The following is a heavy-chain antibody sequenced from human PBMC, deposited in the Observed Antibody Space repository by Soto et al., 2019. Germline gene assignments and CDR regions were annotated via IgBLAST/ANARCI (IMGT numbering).Heavy chain of an antibody. CDR3: AKALTEYSSSDWFDP. CDR1: GYTFTSYD. J-gene: IGHJ5*02. Sequence: ASVKVSCKASGYTFTSYDINWVRQATGQGLEWMGWMNPNSGNTGYAQKFQGRVTMTRNTSISTAYMELSSLRSEDTAVYYCAKALTEYSSSDWFDPRGQGTLVTVSS. CDR2: MNPNSGNT. D-gene: IGHD6-6*01. V-gene: IGHV1-8*01.